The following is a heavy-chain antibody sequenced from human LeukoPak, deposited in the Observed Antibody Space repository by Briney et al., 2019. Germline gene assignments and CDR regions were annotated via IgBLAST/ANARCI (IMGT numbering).Heavy chain of an antibody. D-gene: IGHD6-19*01. V-gene: IGHV3-23*01. CDR3: AKGSRIAVAGTLDY. Sequence: GGSLRLSCAASGFTFSSYALSWVRQAPGKGLEWVSVISGSDGSTYYADSAKGRFIISRDNSKNTLYLQMNSLRAEDTAVYYCAKGSRIAVAGTLDYWGQGTLVTVSS. CDR2: ISGSDGST. J-gene: IGHJ4*02. CDR1: GFTFSSYA.